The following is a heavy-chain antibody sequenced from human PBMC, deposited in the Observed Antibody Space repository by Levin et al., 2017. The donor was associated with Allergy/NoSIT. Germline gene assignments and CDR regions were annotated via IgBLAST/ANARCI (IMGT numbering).Heavy chain of an antibody. J-gene: IGHJ4*02. D-gene: IGHD6-19*01. CDR3: ARGGGGIAVAGTWCDY. CDR2: ISSSGSTI. V-gene: IGHV3-11*01. Sequence: GESLKISCAASGFTFSDYYMSWIRQAPGKGLEWVSYISSSGSTIYYADSVKGRFTISRDNAKNSLYLQMNSLRAEDTAVYYCARGGGGIAVAGTWCDYWGQGTLVTVSS. CDR1: GFTFSDYY.